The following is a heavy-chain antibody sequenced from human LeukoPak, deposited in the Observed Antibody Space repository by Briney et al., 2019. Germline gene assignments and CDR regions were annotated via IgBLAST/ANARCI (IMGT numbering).Heavy chain of an antibody. CDR2: INTNTGNP. CDR1: GGTFSSYA. D-gene: IGHD4-17*01. CDR3: ATEYGDYVFGY. V-gene: IGHV7-4-1*02. Sequence: ASVTVSCTASGGTFSSYAISWVRQAPGQGLEWMGWINTNTGNPTYAQGLTGRFVFSLDTSVSTAYLRISSLKAEDTAVYYCATEYGDYVFGYWGQGTLVTVSS. J-gene: IGHJ4*02.